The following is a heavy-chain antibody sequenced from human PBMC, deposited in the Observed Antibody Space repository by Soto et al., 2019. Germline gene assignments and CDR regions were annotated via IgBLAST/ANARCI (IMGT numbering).Heavy chain of an antibody. Sequence: SETLSLTCTVSGGSISSGGYYWSWIRQHPGKGLEWIGYIYYSGSTYYNPSLKSRVTISVDTSKNQFSLKLSSVTAADTAVYYCARHRQPAADYDYWGQGTLVTVSS. CDR1: GGSISSGGYY. J-gene: IGHJ4*02. CDR3: ARHRQPAADYDY. V-gene: IGHV4-31*03. CDR2: IYYSGST. D-gene: IGHD2-2*01.